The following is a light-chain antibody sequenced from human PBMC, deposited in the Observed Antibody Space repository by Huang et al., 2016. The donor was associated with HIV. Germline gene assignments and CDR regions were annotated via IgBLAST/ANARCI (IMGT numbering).Light chain of an antibody. CDR1: QSVETY. V-gene: IGKV3-11*01. Sequence: VLTQSPFTLSMSPGQRATLSCKTSQSVETYLAWYQQRPGQGPRLLIYDVSNRAPGVPTRFSGAGSGTDFTLIIDSLAPEDVALYFCQQRSSWPLTFGGGTRVE. CDR3: QQRSSWPLT. CDR2: DVS. J-gene: IGKJ4*01.